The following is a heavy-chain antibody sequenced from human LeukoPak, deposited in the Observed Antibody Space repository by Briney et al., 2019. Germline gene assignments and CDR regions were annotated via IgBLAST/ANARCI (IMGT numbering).Heavy chain of an antibody. J-gene: IGHJ4*02. D-gene: IGHD3-22*01. V-gene: IGHV1-69*01. CDR1: GGTFSSYA. CDR2: IIPIFGTA. Sequence: SVKASCKASGGTFSSYAISWVRQAPGQGLEWMGGIIPIFGTANYAQKFQGRVTITADESTSTAYMELSSLRSEDTAVYYCARDIWARTYYYDSSGDYWGQGTLVTVSS. CDR3: ARDIWARTYYYDSSGDY.